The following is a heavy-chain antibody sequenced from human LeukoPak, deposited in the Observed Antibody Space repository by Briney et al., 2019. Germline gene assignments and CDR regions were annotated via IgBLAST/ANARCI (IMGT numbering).Heavy chain of an antibody. D-gene: IGHD1-7*01. Sequence: SETLSLTCIAPGGSISSSSYYWAWIRQPPGKGLEWIGTFYSGGSAYYNPSLTSRVSISKDTSDKQFSLRLYSVTAADTAVYYCARKQSGTMYDVWGQGTQVTVSS. CDR3: ARKQSGTMYDV. CDR2: FYSGGSA. CDR1: GGSISSSSYY. V-gene: IGHV4-39*07. J-gene: IGHJ4*02.